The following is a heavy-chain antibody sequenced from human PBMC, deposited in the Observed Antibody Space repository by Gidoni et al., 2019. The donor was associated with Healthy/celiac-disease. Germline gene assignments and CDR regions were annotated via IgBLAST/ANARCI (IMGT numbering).Heavy chain of an antibody. Sequence: QLQLVHAGAEVTKPGSSVTVSCKASGCTFSRYAISWVRQATGQGLEWMGGIITSFGTANYAQKFQGRVTITADESTSTAYMELSSLRSEDTAVYYGAREEGSGEGPFDYWGQGTLVTVSS. J-gene: IGHJ4*02. V-gene: IGHV1-69*01. D-gene: IGHD6-19*01. CDR2: IITSFGTA. CDR1: GCTFSRYA. CDR3: AREEGSGEGPFDY.